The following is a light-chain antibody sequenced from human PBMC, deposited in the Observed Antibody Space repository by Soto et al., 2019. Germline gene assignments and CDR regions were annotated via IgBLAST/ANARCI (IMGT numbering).Light chain of an antibody. CDR1: SSDVGNYNF. Sequence: QSVLTQPASVGGSPGQSITISCTGTSSDVGNYNFVSKYEQHPGKAPKLMICEDSTRPSGRSNPFSGAKSGNTAALTSSGLQTEDEDYYYCCSYAVTNTSPLVFGTGTKLTVL. V-gene: IGLV2-23*01. J-gene: IGLJ1*01. CDR3: CSYAVTNTSPLV. CDR2: EDS.